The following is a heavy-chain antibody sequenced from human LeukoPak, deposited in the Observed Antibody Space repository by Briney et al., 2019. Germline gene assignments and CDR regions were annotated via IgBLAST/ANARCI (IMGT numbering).Heavy chain of an antibody. Sequence: SVKVSCKASGGTLSSYAISWVRQAPGQGLEWMGGIIPIFGTANYAQKFQGRVTITADESTSTAYMELSSLRSEDTAVYYCASFNACGGDCYSSPDYFDYWGQGTLVTVSS. D-gene: IGHD2-21*01. V-gene: IGHV1-69*01. J-gene: IGHJ4*02. CDR3: ASFNACGGDCYSSPDYFDY. CDR2: IIPIFGTA. CDR1: GGTLSSYA.